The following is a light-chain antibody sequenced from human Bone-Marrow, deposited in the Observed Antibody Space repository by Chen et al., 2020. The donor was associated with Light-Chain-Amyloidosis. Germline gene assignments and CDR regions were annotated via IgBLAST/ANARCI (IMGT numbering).Light chain of an antibody. CDR2: DDS. V-gene: IGLV3-21*02. CDR1: NIGSTS. J-gene: IGLJ3*02. CDR3: QVWDRSSDRPV. Sequence: SYVLTQPSSVSVAPGPTATIACGGNNIGSTSVHWYQQTPGQAPLLVVYDDSDRPSGIPERLSVSNSGNTATLTISRVEAGDEADYYCQVWDRSSDRPVFGGGTKLTVL.